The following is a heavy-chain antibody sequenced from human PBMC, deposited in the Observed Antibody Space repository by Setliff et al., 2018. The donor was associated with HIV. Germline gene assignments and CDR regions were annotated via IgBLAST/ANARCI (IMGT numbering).Heavy chain of an antibody. D-gene: IGHD4-17*01. CDR1: GFTFSNYA. Sequence: GGSLRLSCAASGFTFSNYAMSWVRQAPGKGLEWVSAISGSGDSTFYADSVKGRFTISRDNAKNSLYLQMNTLRAEDTAVYFCARSPYGDYGLDYWGQGTLVTVSS. CDR3: ARSPYGDYGLDY. J-gene: IGHJ4*02. V-gene: IGHV3-23*01. CDR2: ISGSGDST.